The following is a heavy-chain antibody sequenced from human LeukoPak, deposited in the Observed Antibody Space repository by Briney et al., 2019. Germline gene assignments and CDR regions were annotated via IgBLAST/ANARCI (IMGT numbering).Heavy chain of an antibody. CDR1: GFTFSSYG. CDR2: ISGSGGST. J-gene: IGHJ6*03. D-gene: IGHD6-19*01. CDR3: AKEEYSSGWPYYYYYYMDV. Sequence: GGSLRLSCAASGFTFSSYGMSWIRQAPGKGLEWVSAISGSGGSTYYADSVKGRFTISRDNSKNTLYLQMNSLRAEDTAVYYCAKEEYSSGWPYYYYYYMDVWGKGTTVTISS. V-gene: IGHV3-23*01.